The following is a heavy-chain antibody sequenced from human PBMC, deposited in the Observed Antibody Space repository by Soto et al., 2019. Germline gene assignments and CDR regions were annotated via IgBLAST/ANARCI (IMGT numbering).Heavy chain of an antibody. CDR2: IIPSYDIT. V-gene: IGHV1-69*17. CDR1: GDAFQSYA. J-gene: IGHJ4*02. D-gene: IGHD4-17*01. CDR3: ARDPTNDYGDDTFDY. Sequence: QVLLLQSGSEVKKPGSSVKVSCKASGDAFQSYAIHWVRQAPGQGLEYMGRIIPSYDITKYAQKFQGRLTVTADMYTSTVYMELSSLRSEDTAVYYCARDPTNDYGDDTFDYWGQGTKVIVSS.